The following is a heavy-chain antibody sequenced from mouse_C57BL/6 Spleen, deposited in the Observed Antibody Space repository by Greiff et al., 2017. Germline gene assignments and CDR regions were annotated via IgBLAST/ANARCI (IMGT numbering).Heavy chain of an antibody. Sequence: QVQLKQPGAELVMPGASVKLSCKASGYTFTSYWMHWVKQRPGQGLEWIGEIDPSDSYTNYNQKFKGKSTLTVDKSSSTAYMQLSSLTSEDSAVYYCARPLYSWFAYWGQGTLVTVSA. CDR1: GYTFTSYW. CDR3: ARPLYSWFAY. CDR2: IDPSDSYT. D-gene: IGHD1-1*01. J-gene: IGHJ3*01. V-gene: IGHV1-69*01.